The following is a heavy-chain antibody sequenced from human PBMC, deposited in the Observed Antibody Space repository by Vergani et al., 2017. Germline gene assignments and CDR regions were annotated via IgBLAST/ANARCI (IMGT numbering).Heavy chain of an antibody. Sequence: QLQLQESGSGLVKPSQTLSLNCAASGGSISSGAFSWGWIRQPPGRGLQWIGHIFQSGSPDYNASLKSRVNISLDKSKNHFSLSLSSVTAADTAVYYCARVQELYDFWSGYRVRYYYYMDVWGKGTTVTVSS. D-gene: IGHD3-3*01. V-gene: IGHV4-30-2*01. CDR1: GGSISSGAFS. J-gene: IGHJ6*03. CDR3: ARVQELYDFWSGYRVRYYYYMDV. CDR2: IFQSGSP.